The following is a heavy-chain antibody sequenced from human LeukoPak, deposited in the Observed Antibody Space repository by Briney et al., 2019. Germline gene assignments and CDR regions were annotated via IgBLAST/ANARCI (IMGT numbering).Heavy chain of an antibody. J-gene: IGHJ4*02. V-gene: IGHV3-30*18. Sequence: PGGSLRLSCAASGFTLSTYGMHWVRQAPGKGLEWVAVISSDGSNKFYADSVKGRFTVSRAGSKNTLYLQMNSLRPEDTAVYFCAKPQVTANWYYFHYWGRGTLVTVSS. D-gene: IGHD2-21*02. CDR1: GFTLSTYG. CDR3: AKPQVTANWYYFHY. CDR2: ISSDGSNK.